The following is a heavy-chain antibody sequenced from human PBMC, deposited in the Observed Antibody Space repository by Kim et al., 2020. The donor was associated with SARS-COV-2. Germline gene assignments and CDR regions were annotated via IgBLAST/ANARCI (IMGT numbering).Heavy chain of an antibody. D-gene: IGHD3-3*01. CDR3: AKLGSHYDFWSGYPDANWYFDL. CDR1: GFTFSSYA. J-gene: IGHJ2*01. V-gene: IGHV3-23*01. Sequence: GGSLRLSCAASGFTFSSYAMSWVRQAPGKGLEWVSAISGSGGSTYYADSVKGRFTISRDNSKNTLYLQMNSLRAEDTAVYYCAKLGSHYDFWSGYPDANWYFDLWGRGTLVTVSS. CDR2: ISGSGGST.